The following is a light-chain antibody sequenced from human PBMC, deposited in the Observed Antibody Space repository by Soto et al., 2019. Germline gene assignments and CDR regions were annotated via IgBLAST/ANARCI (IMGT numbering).Light chain of an antibody. CDR3: SSYAGSRLV. V-gene: IGLV2-8*01. Sequence: QSALTQPPSASGSPGQSVTISCTGTSRDVGGYNYVSWYQQHPGKAPKLMIYEVSKRPSGVPDRFSGSKSGNTASLTVSGLQAEDEADYYCSSYAGSRLVFGGGTKLTVL. CDR2: EVS. J-gene: IGLJ2*01. CDR1: SRDVGGYNY.